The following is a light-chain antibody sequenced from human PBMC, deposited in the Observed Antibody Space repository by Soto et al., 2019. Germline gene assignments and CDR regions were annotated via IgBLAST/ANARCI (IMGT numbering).Light chain of an antibody. J-gene: IGKJ1*01. CDR2: HAS. CDR3: QQYNSYS. Sequence: DIQMTQSPSTLSASVGDRVTITCRASQSISSWLAWYQQKPGTAPKLLIYHASILETAVPSRFSGNGSGTEFTLTISSLQPGDFATYYCQQYNSYSFGQGSRVEIK. CDR1: QSISSW. V-gene: IGKV1-5*01.